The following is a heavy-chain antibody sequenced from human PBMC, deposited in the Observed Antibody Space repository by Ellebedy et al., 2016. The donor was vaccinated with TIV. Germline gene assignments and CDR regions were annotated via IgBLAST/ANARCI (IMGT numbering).Heavy chain of an antibody. CDR3: ARYSGSGTYYRNGMDV. CDR1: GYTFIDYG. D-gene: IGHD3-10*01. CDR2: VSAYSGNT. J-gene: IGHJ6*02. V-gene: IGHV1-18*01. Sequence: AASVKVSCKSSGYTFIDYGVTWVRQAPGQGLDWMGWVSAYSGNTNYAENLQGRVTMTTDTSTDTAYMELRCLRSDDTAVYFCARYSGSGTYYRNGMDVWGQGTTVTVSS.